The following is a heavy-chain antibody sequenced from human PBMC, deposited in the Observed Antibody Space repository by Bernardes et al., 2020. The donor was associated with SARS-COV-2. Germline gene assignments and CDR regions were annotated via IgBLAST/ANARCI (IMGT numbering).Heavy chain of an antibody. CDR2: IYPANGDR. CDR1: GYTFSDHY. CDR3: ASVTYSSGSDFDY. D-gene: IGHD6-19*01. V-gene: IGHV1-2*02. Sequence: ASVEVCWEASGYTFSDHYIHWVRQCPGQGLEWMGWIYPANGDRNYAQKFQGRVTMTRDTSISTAYMELSSLRSDDTAVYYCASVTYSSGSDFDYWGQGTLVTVSS. J-gene: IGHJ4*02.